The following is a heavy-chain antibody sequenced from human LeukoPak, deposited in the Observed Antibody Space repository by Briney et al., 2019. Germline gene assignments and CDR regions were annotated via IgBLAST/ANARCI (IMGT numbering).Heavy chain of an antibody. Sequence: PGGSLRLSCAASGFIFSNYGIYWVRQAPGKGLEWVAVISYDGSNKYYADSVKGRFTISRDNSKNTLYLQMNSLRTEDTAVYYCAKIRPPYCSGGDCASSESLDYWGQGTLVTVSS. V-gene: IGHV3-30*18. CDR1: GFIFSNYG. CDR2: ISYDGSNK. CDR3: AKIRPPYCSGGDCASSESLDY. D-gene: IGHD2-15*01. J-gene: IGHJ4*02.